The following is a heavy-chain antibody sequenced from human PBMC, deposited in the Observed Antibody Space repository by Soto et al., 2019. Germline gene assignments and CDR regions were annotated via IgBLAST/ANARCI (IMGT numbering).Heavy chain of an antibody. D-gene: IGHD3-22*01. J-gene: IGHJ3*02. CDR1: GFTLSSYA. Sequence: EVQLLESGGGLVQPGGSLRLSCAASGFTLSSYAMNWVRRAPGKGLEWVSAISGSGDRTYYADSVKGRFTVSRDNSKNTLYLLLNSLRAEDTAIYYCAKYYYDSSSSRGASDIWGQGTMVTVSS. V-gene: IGHV3-23*01. CDR2: ISGSGDRT. CDR3: AKYYYDSSSSRGASDI.